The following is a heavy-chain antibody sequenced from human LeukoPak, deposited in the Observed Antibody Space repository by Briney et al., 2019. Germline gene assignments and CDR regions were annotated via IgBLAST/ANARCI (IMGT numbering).Heavy chain of an antibody. Sequence: GGSLRLSCAASGFTFSSYWMHWVRQAPGKGLEWVSVIYSGGSTYYADSVKGRFTISRDNSKNTLYLQMNSLRAEDTAVYYCARRGCSGGSCYSGAFDIWGQGTMVTVSS. CDR2: IYSGGST. J-gene: IGHJ3*02. CDR1: GFTFSSYW. D-gene: IGHD2-15*01. CDR3: ARRGCSGGSCYSGAFDI. V-gene: IGHV3-66*04.